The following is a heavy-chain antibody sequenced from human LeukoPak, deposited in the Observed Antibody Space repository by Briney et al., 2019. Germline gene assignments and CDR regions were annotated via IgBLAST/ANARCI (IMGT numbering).Heavy chain of an antibody. CDR3: ARVRRPGETYYYDSSGYRWFDP. Sequence: SQTLSLTCTVSGGSISSGGYYWSWIRQHPGKGLEWIGYIYYSGSTYYNPSLKSRVTISVDTSKNQFSLKLCSVTAADTAVYYCARVRRPGETYYYDSSGYRWFDPWGQGTLVTVSS. CDR1: GGSISSGGYY. J-gene: IGHJ5*02. V-gene: IGHV4-31*03. D-gene: IGHD3-22*01. CDR2: IYYSGST.